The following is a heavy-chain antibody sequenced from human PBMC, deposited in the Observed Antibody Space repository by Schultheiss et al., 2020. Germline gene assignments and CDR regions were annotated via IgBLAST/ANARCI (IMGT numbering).Heavy chain of an antibody. J-gene: IGHJ4*02. Sequence: SETLSLTCTVSGSSFSSYYWSWIRQPPGKGLEWIGSIYYSGSTNYNPSLKSRVTISVDKSKNQFSLKLSSVTAADTAVYYCARHRGNGLLLDYWGQGTLVNVSS. D-gene: IGHD4-23*01. CDR1: GSSFSSYY. V-gene: IGHV4-59*08. CDR3: ARHRGNGLLLDY. CDR2: IYYSGST.